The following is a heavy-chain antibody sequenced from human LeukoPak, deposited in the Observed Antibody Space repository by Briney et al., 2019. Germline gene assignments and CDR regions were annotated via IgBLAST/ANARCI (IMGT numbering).Heavy chain of an antibody. J-gene: IGHJ5*01. Sequence: GGSLRLSCAASGFNFGSFEMNWVRQAPGKGLEWVSYISTSGRTIHYADSVKGLFTTSRDNAKNSLFLKMNSPTAEDTAVYSCASDLFGALDSWGQGALVTVSS. D-gene: IGHD3-10*01. CDR2: ISTSGRTI. V-gene: IGHV3-48*03. CDR1: GFNFGSFE. CDR3: ASDLFGALDS.